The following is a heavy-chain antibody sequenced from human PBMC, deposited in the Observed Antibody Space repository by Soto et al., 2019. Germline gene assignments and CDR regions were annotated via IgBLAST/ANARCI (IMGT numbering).Heavy chain of an antibody. CDR3: VGYQGGMDV. D-gene: IGHD5-18*01. CDR1: GFTFSSYG. J-gene: IGHJ6*04. CDR2: ISYDGSNK. V-gene: IGHV3-30*03. Sequence: QVQLVESGGGVVQPGRSLRLSCAASGFTFSSYGMHWVRQAPGKGLEWVAVISYDGSNKYYADSVKGRFTISRDNSKNTLYLQLNSLRAEDTAVYYCVGYQGGMDVWGKGTTVTVSS.